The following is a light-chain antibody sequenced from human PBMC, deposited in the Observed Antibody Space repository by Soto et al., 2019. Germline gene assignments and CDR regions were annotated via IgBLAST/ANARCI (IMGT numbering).Light chain of an antibody. CDR3: SSYRNGSTVV. J-gene: IGLJ2*01. CDR1: SSDVGGYNY. V-gene: IGLV2-14*01. CDR2: EVS. Sequence: QSALTQPASVSGSPGQSITISCSGTSSDVGGYNYVSWYQQHPGKAPKLMIYEVSNRPSGVSNRFSGSKSGNTASLTISGLQAEDEADYYCSSYRNGSTVVFGGGTQLTVL.